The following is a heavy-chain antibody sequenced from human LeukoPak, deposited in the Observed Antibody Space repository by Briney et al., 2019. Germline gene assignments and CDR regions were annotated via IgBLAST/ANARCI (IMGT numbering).Heavy chain of an antibody. V-gene: IGHV3-23*01. Sequence: GGSLRLSCAASGFTFSSYAMSWVRQAPGKGLEWVSAISGSGGSTYYADSVKGRFAISRDNSKNTLYLQMNSLRAEDTAVYYCAEVEDYGGSNRFFDYWGQGTLVTVSS. D-gene: IGHD4-23*01. CDR2: ISGSGGST. CDR3: AEVEDYGGSNRFFDY. CDR1: GFTFSSYA. J-gene: IGHJ4*02.